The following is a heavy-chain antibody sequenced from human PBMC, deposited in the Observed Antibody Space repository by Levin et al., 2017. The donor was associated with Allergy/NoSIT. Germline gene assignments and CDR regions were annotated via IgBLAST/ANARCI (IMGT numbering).Heavy chain of an antibody. CDR1: GFTFSSYS. J-gene: IGHJ6*02. CDR2: ISSSSSYI. V-gene: IGHV3-21*01. CDR3: ARQDIVVVVAATSYYYYGMDV. Sequence: GGSLRLSCAASGFTFSSYSMNWVRQAPGKGLEWVSSISSSSSYIYFADSVKGRFTISRDNAKNSLYLQMNSLRAEDTAVYYCARQDIVVVVAATSYYYYGMDVWGQGTTVTVSS. D-gene: IGHD2-15*01.